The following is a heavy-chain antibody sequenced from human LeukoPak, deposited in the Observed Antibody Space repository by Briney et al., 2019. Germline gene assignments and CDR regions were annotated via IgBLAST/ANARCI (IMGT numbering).Heavy chain of an antibody. CDR1: GFTVSSNY. J-gene: IGHJ4*02. CDR2: IYSSGST. D-gene: IGHD6-13*01. V-gene: IGHV3-66*02. Sequence: GGSLRLSCAASGFTVSSNYMSWVRQAPGKGLEWVSVIYSSGSTYYADSVKGRFTISRDNSKNTLYLQMNSLRAEDTAVYYCARIAAAGTDFDYWGQGTLVTVSS. CDR3: ARIAAAGTDFDY.